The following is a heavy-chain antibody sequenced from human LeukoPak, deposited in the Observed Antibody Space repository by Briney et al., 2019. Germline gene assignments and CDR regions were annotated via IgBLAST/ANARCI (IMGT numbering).Heavy chain of an antibody. CDR1: GFAFSGYD. V-gene: IGHV3-21*01. Sequence: RGSLRLSCAASGFAFSGYDMNWVRQTPGKGLEWVSSIRRDGNNTHYAESVKGRFTISRDNAKNSLYLQMNSLRDEDTAVYYCARDWRSGTYYLDYWGQGTLVTVSS. CDR3: ARDWRSGTYYLDY. CDR2: IRRDGNNT. D-gene: IGHD1-26*01. J-gene: IGHJ4*02.